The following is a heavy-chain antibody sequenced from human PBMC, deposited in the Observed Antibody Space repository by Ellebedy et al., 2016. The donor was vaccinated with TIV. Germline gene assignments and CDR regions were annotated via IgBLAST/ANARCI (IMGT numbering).Heavy chain of an antibody. CDR3: ARAYYYDSIAFYFDS. D-gene: IGHD3-22*01. Sequence: ASVKVSCKASGAIFSNYAISWVRQAPGQGLEWMGGIIPLFGSTNYAQKFQGRVTITADESTKMVYMELSSLRSEDTAMYYCARAYYYDSIAFYFDSWGQGTLVTVSS. CDR1: GAIFSNYA. CDR2: IIPLFGST. J-gene: IGHJ4*02. V-gene: IGHV1-69*13.